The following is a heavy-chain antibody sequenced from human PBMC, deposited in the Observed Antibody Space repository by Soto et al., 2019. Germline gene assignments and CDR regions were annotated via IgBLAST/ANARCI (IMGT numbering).Heavy chain of an antibody. CDR2: ISGSGGST. V-gene: IGHV3-23*01. D-gene: IGHD5-18*01. CDR1: GFTFSSYA. Sequence: GGSLRLSCAASGFTFSSYAMSWVRQAPGKGLEWVSAISGSGGSTYYADSVKGRFTISRDNSKNTLYLQMNSLRAEDTAVYYCAKKGVAYEGYTAMVSDYYYYYYMDVWGKGTTVTVSS. J-gene: IGHJ6*03. CDR3: AKKGVAYEGYTAMVSDYYYYYYMDV.